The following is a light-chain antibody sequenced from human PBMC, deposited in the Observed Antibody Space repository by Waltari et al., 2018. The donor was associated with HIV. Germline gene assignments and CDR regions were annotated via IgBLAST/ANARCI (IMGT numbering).Light chain of an antibody. J-gene: IGLJ2*01. CDR1: TGAVTSGHC. V-gene: IGLV7-46*01. CDR3: LLSFNGVVV. CDR2: DTT. Sequence: QAVVTQEPSLTVSPGGTVTITCASSTGAVTSGHCPYCFQRRPGQAPKTLIYDTTNRHSWTPARFSGSLLGGKAALTLSGAQFEDEADYFCLLSFNGVVVFGGGTTLTVL.